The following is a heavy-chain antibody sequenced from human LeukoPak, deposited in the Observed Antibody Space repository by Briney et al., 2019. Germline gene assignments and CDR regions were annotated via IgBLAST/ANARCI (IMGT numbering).Heavy chain of an antibody. CDR1: GFSFSDYH. D-gene: IGHD6-19*01. CDR3: ARRGALAGTSDH. V-gene: IGHV3-48*01. J-gene: IGHJ4*02. Sequence: GGSRRLSCTASGFSFSDYHRDWVRQAPGKGRDGVSYMTSSGRTLYHAASVKGPFADSSDNAQNPLHLQMSRLRAEDTAVYYCARRGALAGTSDHWGQGTLVTVSS. CDR2: MTSSGRTL.